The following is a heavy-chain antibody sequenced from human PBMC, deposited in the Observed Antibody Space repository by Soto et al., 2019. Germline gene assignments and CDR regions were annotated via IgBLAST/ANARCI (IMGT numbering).Heavy chain of an antibody. CDR3: ARARAWGSNYDDAAFDA. Sequence: VHLVQSGAEVKKPGASVKVSCRASGYTFTSDAMHWVRQAPGQGLEWLGWINVGTGYTTFSQKFQCRVSNTRVTYPSTANIELSSLRSEDTAIYYCARARAWGSNYDDAAFDAWGQGTKVTGSS. V-gene: IGHV1-3*01. CDR1: GYTFTSDA. J-gene: IGHJ3*01. CDR2: INVGTGYT. D-gene: IGHD3-22*01.